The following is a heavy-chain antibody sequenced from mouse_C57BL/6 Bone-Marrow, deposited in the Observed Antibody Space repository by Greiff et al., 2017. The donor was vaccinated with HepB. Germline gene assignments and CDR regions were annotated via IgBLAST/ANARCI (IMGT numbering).Heavy chain of an antibody. J-gene: IGHJ4*01. CDR1: GYTFTSYW. V-gene: IGHV1-5*01. Sequence: EVQLQQSGTVLARPGASVKMSCKTSGYTFTSYWMYWVKQRPGQGLAWMGAFYPGNSVTSYNWKFKCKAKLTAVTSASTAYMELSSLTNEDSSVYYFTREDYSNYGDYWGQGTSVTVSS. D-gene: IGHD2-5*01. CDR2: FYPGNSVT. CDR3: TREDYSNYGDY.